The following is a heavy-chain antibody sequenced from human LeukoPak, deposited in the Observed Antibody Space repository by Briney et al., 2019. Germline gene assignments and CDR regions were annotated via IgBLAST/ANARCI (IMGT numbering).Heavy chain of an antibody. V-gene: IGHV3-30-3*01. J-gene: IGHJ4*02. CDR2: ISYDGSNK. Sequence: GGSLRLSCAASGFTFSSYAMHWVRQAPGKGLEWVAVISYDGSNKYYADSVKGRFTISRDNSKNTLYLQMNSLRAEDTAVYYCARLTTYSSSGGFDYWGQGTLVTVSS. CDR3: ARLTTYSSSGGFDY. CDR1: GFTFSSYA. D-gene: IGHD6-6*01.